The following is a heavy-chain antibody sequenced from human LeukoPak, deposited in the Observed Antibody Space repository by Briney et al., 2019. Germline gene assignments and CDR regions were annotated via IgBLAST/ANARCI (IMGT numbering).Heavy chain of an antibody. J-gene: IGHJ5*02. CDR1: GFTFSSYA. D-gene: IGHD4-17*01. CDR3: AKDRDYGDYQWFDP. V-gene: IGHV3-23*01. Sequence: GGSLRLSCAASGFTFSSYAMSWVRQAPGKGLEWVSAISGSGGSKYYEDSVKGRFTISRDNSKNKLYLQMNSLRAEDTAVYYCAKDRDYGDYQWFDPWGQGTLVTVSS. CDR2: ISGSGGSK.